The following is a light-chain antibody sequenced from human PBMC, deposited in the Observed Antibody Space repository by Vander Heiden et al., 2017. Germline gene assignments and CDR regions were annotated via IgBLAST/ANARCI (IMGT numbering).Light chain of an antibody. CDR1: QSISSW. V-gene: IGKV1-5*03. CDR2: KAS. CDR3: QQDNSSQYT. Sequence: DIQMTQSPSTLSASVGDRVTITCRASQSISSWLAWYQQKPGKAPKLLIYKASSLESGVPSRFSGSGSGTEFTLTISSLQPDDFATYYCQQDNSSQYTFGQGTKLEIK. J-gene: IGKJ2*01.